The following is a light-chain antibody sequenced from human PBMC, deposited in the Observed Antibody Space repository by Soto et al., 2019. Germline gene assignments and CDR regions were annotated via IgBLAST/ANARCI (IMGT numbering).Light chain of an antibody. CDR2: GAS. Sequence: EIVLTQSPGTLSLTPGERATLSCRASRSVPNSYLAWYQQKPGQAPRLLIYGASSRATGIPVRFSGSGSGTDFTLTISRLEPEDFAVYYCQRYGTSTTFGQGTKVDIK. CDR1: RSVPNSY. J-gene: IGKJ1*01. CDR3: QRYGTSTT. V-gene: IGKV3-20*01.